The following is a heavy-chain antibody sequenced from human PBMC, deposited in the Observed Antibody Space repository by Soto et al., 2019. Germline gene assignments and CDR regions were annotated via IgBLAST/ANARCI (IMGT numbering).Heavy chain of an antibody. CDR1: GFSISTGYY. CDR3: ARGLYYCDSSGYSPDY. J-gene: IGHJ4*02. Sequence: SETLSLTCAVSGFSISTGYYWGWIRQPPGKGLEWIATIYHSGTTYSNPSLKSRVTISVDTSKNQFSLKLSSVTAADTAVYYCARGLYYCDSSGYSPDYWGLGTLVTVSS. CDR2: IYHSGTT. V-gene: IGHV4-38-2*01. D-gene: IGHD3-22*01.